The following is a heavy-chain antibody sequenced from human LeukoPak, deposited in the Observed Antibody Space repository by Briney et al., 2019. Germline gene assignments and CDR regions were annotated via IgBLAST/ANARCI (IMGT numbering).Heavy chain of an antibody. CDR3: ARSLYGDGDY. Sequence: GGSLGLSCAASGFMFSSYSMNWVRQAPGKGLEWVSYISSSSSAIYYADSVKGRFAISRDSAKNSLYLQMNSLRAEDTAVYYCARSLYGDGDYWGQGTLVTVSS. V-gene: IGHV3-48*04. CDR2: ISSSSSAI. CDR1: GFMFSSYS. D-gene: IGHD2-21*02. J-gene: IGHJ4*02.